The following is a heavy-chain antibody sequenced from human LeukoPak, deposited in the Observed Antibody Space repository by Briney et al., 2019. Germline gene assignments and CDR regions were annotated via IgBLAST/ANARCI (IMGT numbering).Heavy chain of an antibody. CDR1: GFTFSDYY. J-gene: IGHJ4*02. CDR2: ISSSGSTI. CDR3: ASWLAPFDY. V-gene: IGHV3-11*01. Sequence: GGSLRLSCAASGFTFSDYYMSWIRQAPGNGLEWGSYISSSGSTIDYADSVKGRFTISRDNAKNLMYLQMNSLRAEDTAVYYCASWLAPFDYWGQGTLVTVSS. D-gene: IGHD3-10*01.